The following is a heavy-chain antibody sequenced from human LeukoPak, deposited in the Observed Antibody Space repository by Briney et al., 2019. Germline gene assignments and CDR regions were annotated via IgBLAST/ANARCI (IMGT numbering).Heavy chain of an antibody. Sequence: SETLSLTCAVYGGSFSGYYWSWIRQPPGKGLEWIGEINHSGSTNYNPSLKSRVTISVDTSKNQFSLKLSSVTAADTAVYYCARFQSTYYDFWSGYPYYFDYWGQGTLVTVSS. D-gene: IGHD3-3*01. J-gene: IGHJ4*02. CDR2: INHSGST. V-gene: IGHV4-34*01. CDR3: ARFQSTYYDFWSGYPYYFDY. CDR1: GGSFSGYY.